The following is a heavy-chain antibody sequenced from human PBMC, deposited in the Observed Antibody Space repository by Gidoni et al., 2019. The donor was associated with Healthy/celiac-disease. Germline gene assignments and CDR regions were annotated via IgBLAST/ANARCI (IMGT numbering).Heavy chain of an antibody. Sequence: QMQLVQSGPAVKKPGTSVTVSCKASGFTFTSSAVQWVRQARGQRLEWIGWIVVGSGNTNYAQKFQERVTITRDMSTSTAYMELSSLRSEDTAVYYCAADQKYGSGSYYNGDYWGQGTLVTVSS. D-gene: IGHD3-10*01. CDR1: GFTFTSSA. V-gene: IGHV1-58*01. J-gene: IGHJ4*02. CDR3: AADQKYGSGSYYNGDY. CDR2: IVVGSGNT.